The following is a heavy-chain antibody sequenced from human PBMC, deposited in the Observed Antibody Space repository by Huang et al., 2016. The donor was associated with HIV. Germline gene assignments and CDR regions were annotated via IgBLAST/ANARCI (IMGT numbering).Heavy chain of an antibody. J-gene: IGHJ3*02. D-gene: IGHD1-26*01. V-gene: IGHV1-69*01. CDR3: AREFEYTSSDYAFDI. Sequence: QVQLVQSGAEVKKSGSSVKVSCKASGGTFSSFGITWVRQAPGQGLEWMGGIIPIRGTINYAQKCQGRVTITADEFTSTAHMELSRLRSGDTAVYYCAREFEYTSSDYAFDIWGQGTMVTVSS. CDR2: IIPIRGTI. CDR1: GGTFSSFG.